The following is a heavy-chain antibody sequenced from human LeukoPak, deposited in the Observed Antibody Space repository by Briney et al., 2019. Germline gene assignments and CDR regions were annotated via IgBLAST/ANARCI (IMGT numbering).Heavy chain of an antibody. CDR1: GFNFSSYG. Sequence: GGSLRLSCAASGFNFSSYGMHWVRQAPGKGLEWLAVIWYDGSNKYYADSVKGRFTISRDNSKTTLYLQMNVLRAEDTAVYYCARDSGWFRFDYWGQGTLVTVSS. J-gene: IGHJ4*02. D-gene: IGHD6-13*01. V-gene: IGHV3-33*01. CDR2: IWYDGSNK. CDR3: ARDSGWFRFDY.